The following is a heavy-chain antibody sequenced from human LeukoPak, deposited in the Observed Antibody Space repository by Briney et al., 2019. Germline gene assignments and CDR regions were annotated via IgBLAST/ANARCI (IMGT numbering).Heavy chain of an antibody. D-gene: IGHD3-9*01. V-gene: IGHV1-2*02. CDR3: ARDREGYYDILTGYYGVGAFDI. CDR2: INPNSGGT. J-gene: IGHJ3*02. CDR1: GYTFTGYY. Sequence: AASVKVSCKASGYTFTGYYMHWVRQAPGQGLEWMGWINPNSGGTNYAQKFQGRVTVTRDTSISTAYMELSRLRSDDTAVYYCARDREGYYDILTGYYGVGAFDIWGQGTMVTVSS.